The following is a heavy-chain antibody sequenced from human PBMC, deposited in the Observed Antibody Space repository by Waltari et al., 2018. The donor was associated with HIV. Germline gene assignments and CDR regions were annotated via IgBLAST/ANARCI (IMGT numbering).Heavy chain of an antibody. CDR3: ARDYGDVWFDP. V-gene: IGHV1-2*04. J-gene: IGHJ5*02. Sequence: QVQLVQSGAEVKKPGASVKASAMASGYTSTGYYMHWGLQAPGQGLEWMGWINPNGCGTIYAQKFQGWITMTGDTSISTAYMELSRLRSDDTAVYYCARDYGDVWFDPWGQGTLVTVSS. CDR1: GYTSTGYY. D-gene: IGHD4-17*01. CDR2: INPNGCGT.